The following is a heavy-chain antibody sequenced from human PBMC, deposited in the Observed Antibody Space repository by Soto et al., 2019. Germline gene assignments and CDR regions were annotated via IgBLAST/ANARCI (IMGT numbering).Heavy chain of an antibody. Sequence: SETLSLTCTVSGGSISSGGYYWSRIRQHPGKGLEWIGYIYYSGSTYYNPSLKSRVTISVDTSKNQFSLKLSSVTAADTAVYYCARVPHLDVYYYYYMDVWGKGTTVTV. CDR3: ARVPHLDVYYYYYMDV. J-gene: IGHJ6*03. CDR1: GGSISSGGYY. CDR2: IYYSGST. V-gene: IGHV4-31*03.